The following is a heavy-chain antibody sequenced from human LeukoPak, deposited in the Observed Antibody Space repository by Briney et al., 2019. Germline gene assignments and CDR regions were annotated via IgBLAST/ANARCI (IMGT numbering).Heavy chain of an antibody. CDR3: ARDLTVAYYYDSSGSPPYYYYYGMDV. D-gene: IGHD3-22*01. V-gene: IGHV4-59*01. Sequence: SETLSLTCTASGGSISSYYWSWIRQPPGKGLEWSGYIYYSGSTNYNPSLKSRVTISVDTSKNQFSLKMSSVPAADTAVYYCARDLTVAYYYDSSGSPPYYYYYGMDVWGQGTTVTVSS. J-gene: IGHJ6*01. CDR1: GGSISSYY. CDR2: IYYSGST.